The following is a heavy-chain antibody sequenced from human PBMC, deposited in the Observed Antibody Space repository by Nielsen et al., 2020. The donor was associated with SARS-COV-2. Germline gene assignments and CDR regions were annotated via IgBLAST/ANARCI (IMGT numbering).Heavy chain of an antibody. J-gene: IGHJ4*02. CDR1: GGSFSDYY. CDR3: ARGPHDYGDYWLGY. V-gene: IGHV4-34*01. Sequence: SETLSLTCAVFGGSFSDYYWNWIRQPPGKGLEWIGEIYHRGSTNYSPSLKTRVTISVDKSKNQFSLNLSSVTAADTAVYYCARGPHDYGDYWLGYWGQGTLVTVSS. D-gene: IGHD4-17*01. CDR2: IYHRGST.